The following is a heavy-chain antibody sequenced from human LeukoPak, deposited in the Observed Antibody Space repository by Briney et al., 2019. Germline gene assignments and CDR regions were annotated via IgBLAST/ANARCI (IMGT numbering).Heavy chain of an antibody. J-gene: IGHJ5*02. D-gene: IGHD3-16*01. CDR3: ARDLPRENSYAYGFWFDP. CDR2: MYIGGTR. Sequence: SETLSMTCSVSGVSISNYYWTWIRQPAGQGLDWIGRMYIGGTRNYNPSLKSRVTMSIDTSKNQFSLKLSSVTAADTAVYYCARDLPRENSYAYGFWFDPWGQGTLVTVSS. V-gene: IGHV4-4*07. CDR1: GVSISNYY.